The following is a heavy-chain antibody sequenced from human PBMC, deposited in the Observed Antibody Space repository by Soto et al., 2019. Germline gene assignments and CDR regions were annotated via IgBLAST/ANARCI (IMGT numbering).Heavy chain of an antibody. CDR3: ARGDQGGGMAV. CDR2: INHSGST. Sequence: PSETLSITCAVYGGSFSGYYWSWIRQPPGKGLEWIGEINHSGSTNYNPSLKSRVTISVDTSKNQFSLKLSSVTAADTAVYYCARGDQGGGMAVWGKGTTVTVSS. V-gene: IGHV4-34*01. D-gene: IGHD3-16*01. CDR1: GGSFSGYY. J-gene: IGHJ6*04.